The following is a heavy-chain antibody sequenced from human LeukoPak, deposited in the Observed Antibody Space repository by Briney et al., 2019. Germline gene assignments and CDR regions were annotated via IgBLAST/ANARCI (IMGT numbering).Heavy chain of an antibody. CDR3: ARGPGTVGLSP. V-gene: IGHV4-34*01. D-gene: IGHD1/OR15-1a*01. CDR1: GGSFTNYY. Sequence: SETLSLTCNVSGGSFTNYYWSWIRQTPEKGMEWIGQINHSGDTSYNPSLRSRVTLSVDRSKNQFSLKVTSVTAADTGVYYCARGPGTVGLSPWGQGTLVTVSS. J-gene: IGHJ5*02. CDR2: INHSGDT.